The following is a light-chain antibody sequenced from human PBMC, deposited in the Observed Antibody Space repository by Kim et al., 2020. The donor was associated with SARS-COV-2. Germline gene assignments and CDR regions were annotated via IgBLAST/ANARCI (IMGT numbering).Light chain of an antibody. V-gene: IGKV3-11*01. J-gene: IGKJ5*01. CDR3: QQRSDWPPVT. CDR1: QSVSSY. Sequence: SPGERATLSCRASQSVSSYFAWYQQKRGQAPRLLIYDASNRATGIPARFSGSGYGTDFTLTISSLEPEDFAVYYCQQRSDWPPVTFGQGTRLEIK. CDR2: DAS.